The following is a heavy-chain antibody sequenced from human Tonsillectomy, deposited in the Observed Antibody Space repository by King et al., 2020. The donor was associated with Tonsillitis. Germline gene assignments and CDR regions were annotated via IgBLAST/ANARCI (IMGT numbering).Heavy chain of an antibody. D-gene: IGHD2/OR15-2a*01. CDR3: AKWSYDDYFFPGAFDI. J-gene: IGHJ3*02. CDR2: ISGSGGST. Sequence: VQLVESGGGLVQSGGSLRLSCAASGFTFSSYAMSWVRQAPGKGLEWVSGISGSGGSTYYADSVKGRFTISRDNSKNTLYLQMNSLRAEDTAVYYCAKWSYDDYFFPGAFDIWGQGTMVTVSS. V-gene: IGHV3-23*04. CDR1: GFTFSSYA.